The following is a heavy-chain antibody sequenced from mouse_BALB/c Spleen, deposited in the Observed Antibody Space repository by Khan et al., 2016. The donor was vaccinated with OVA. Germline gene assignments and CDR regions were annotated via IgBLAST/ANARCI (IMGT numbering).Heavy chain of an antibody. CDR1: GFNIKDTY. J-gene: IGHJ4*01. CDR2: VDPANGNT. D-gene: IGHD1-1*01. Sequence: IQLVQSGAELVKPGASVKLSCTASGFNIKDTYIHWEKQRPEQGLEWIGRVDPANGNTKYDPKFQGKASITADISSNTAYLQLNSLTSEDTAVYFCSRSIYYYDAMDYWGHGTSVTVSS. V-gene: IGHV14-3*02. CDR3: SRSIYYYDAMDY.